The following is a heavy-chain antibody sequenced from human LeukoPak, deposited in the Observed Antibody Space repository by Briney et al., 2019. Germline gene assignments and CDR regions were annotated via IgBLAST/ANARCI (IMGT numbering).Heavy chain of an antibody. V-gene: IGHV3-23*01. Sequence: PGGSLRLSCLASGFTFSDYAMSWVRQAPGEGLEWVSAISGVGGTTYYADSVNGRFTISRDNSKNILYLQINTLRVEDTAIYYCARAGFGWIVNWFDAWGQGTLVAVSS. J-gene: IGHJ5*02. CDR2: ISGVGGTT. CDR1: GFTFSDYA. CDR3: ARAGFGWIVNWFDA. D-gene: IGHD5-12*01.